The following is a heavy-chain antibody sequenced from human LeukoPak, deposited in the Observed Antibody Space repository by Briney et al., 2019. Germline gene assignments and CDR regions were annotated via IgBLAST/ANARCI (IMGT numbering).Heavy chain of an antibody. D-gene: IGHD3-10*01. J-gene: IGHJ4*02. CDR2: IKQDGSEK. CDR3: ARGGQAGTGDY. Sequence: ETLSLTCAVYGGSFSGYYWSWVRQSPGKGLEWVANIKQDGSEKHYVDSVKGRFTISRDNAKNSLFLEMNSLRAEDTAVYYCARGGQAGTGDYWGQGTLVTVSS. CDR1: GGSFSGYY. V-gene: IGHV3-7*01.